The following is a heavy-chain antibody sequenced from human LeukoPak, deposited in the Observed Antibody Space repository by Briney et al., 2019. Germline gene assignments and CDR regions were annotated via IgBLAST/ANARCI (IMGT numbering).Heavy chain of an antibody. CDR3: VRRTTGEYYFDY. CDR2: IYPGDSDI. CDR1: GHRFTIYW. D-gene: IGHD7-27*01. Sequence: GESLKISCKGSGHRFTIYWIGWVRHMPGRGLEWIGIIYPGDSDIRYSPSFQGQVNISADKSISTAYLQWSSLKASDTAMYYCVRRTTGEYYFDYWGQGTLVTVSS. V-gene: IGHV5-51*01. J-gene: IGHJ4*02.